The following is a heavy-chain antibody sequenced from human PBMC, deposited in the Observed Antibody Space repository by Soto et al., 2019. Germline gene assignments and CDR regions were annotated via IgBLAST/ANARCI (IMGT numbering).Heavy chain of an antibody. Sequence: ELQLVESGGDLVQPGGSLRLSCAGAELTCSTCWMGWVRQSPGKGPEWVANIKQDGCEKFYLDSVKGRFTISRDNAKKSLYLQMNSLRADDTAVYYCTREKNWGQGTLVTVSS. J-gene: IGHJ4*02. CDR3: TREKN. CDR1: ELTCSTCW. CDR2: IKQDGCEK. V-gene: IGHV3-7*05.